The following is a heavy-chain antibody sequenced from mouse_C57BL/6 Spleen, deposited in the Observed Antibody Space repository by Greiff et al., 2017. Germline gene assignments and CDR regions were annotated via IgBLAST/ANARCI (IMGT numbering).Heavy chain of an antibody. V-gene: IGHV1-53*01. J-gene: IGHJ3*01. D-gene: IGHD1-1*01. CDR1: GYTFTSYW. Sequence: VQLQQPGTELVKPGASVKLSCKASGYTFTSYWMHWVKQRPGQGLEWIGNINPSNGGTNYNEKFKSKATLTVDKSSSTAYMQLSSLTSEDSAVXYCARESRIYYYGSSLAYWGQGTLVTVSA. CDR2: INPSNGGT. CDR3: ARESRIYYYGSSLAY.